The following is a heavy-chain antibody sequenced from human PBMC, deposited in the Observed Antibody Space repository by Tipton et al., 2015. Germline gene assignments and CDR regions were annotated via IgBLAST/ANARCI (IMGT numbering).Heavy chain of an antibody. CDR1: GYSISSGYY. V-gene: IGHV4-38-2*01. CDR2: TYHSGDS. CDR3: ARRFSHSSSWTFDY. J-gene: IGHJ4*02. D-gene: IGHD6-13*01. Sequence: GLVKPSETLSLTCAISGYSISSGYYWGWIRQPPGKGLEWIGRTYHSGDSYYNPSLKSRVTISVDTSKNQFSLKLTSVTAADTAVYYCARRFSHSSSWTFDYWGQGTLVTVSS.